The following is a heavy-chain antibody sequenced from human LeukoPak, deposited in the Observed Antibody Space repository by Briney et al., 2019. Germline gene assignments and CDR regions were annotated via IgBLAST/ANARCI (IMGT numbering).Heavy chain of an antibody. CDR2: ISGSGGST. V-gene: IGHV3-23*01. Sequence: GGSLRLSWAASGFPFSRFAMSWVPQAPGKGLEGVSDISGSGGSTYYADSVKGRFTISRDNSKNTLYLQMNSLRAEYTTVYYWATSSYYDSSGHLDGAFYIWGQGTMVTVSS. CDR1: GFPFSRFA. J-gene: IGHJ3*02. D-gene: IGHD3-22*01. CDR3: ATSSYYDSSGHLDGAFYI.